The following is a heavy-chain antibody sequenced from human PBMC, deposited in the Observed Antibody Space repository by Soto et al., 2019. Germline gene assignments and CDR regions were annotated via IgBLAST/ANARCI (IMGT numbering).Heavy chain of an antibody. CDR3: ARPLGIAAVYGMDV. CDR1: GFTFSSYW. CDR2: INSDGSST. Sequence: EVQLVESGGGLVQPGGSLRLSCAPFGFTFSSYWMHWVRQAPGKGLVWVSRINSDGSSTSYADSVKGRFTISRDNAKNTLYLQMNSLRAEDTAVYYCARPLGIAAVYGMDVWGQGTTVTVSS. J-gene: IGHJ6*02. V-gene: IGHV3-74*01. D-gene: IGHD6-13*01.